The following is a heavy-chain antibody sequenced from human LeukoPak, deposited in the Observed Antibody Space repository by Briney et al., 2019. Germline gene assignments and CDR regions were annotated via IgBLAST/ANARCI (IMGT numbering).Heavy chain of an antibody. V-gene: IGHV3-21*01. CDR2: ITSDTNNK. Sequence: PGGSLRLSCVASGFTFSAFTLNWVRQAPGKGLEWVSSITSDTNNKYYADSVKGRFTISRDDAKNSLFLQMNSLRAEDAAVYYCARMSLGELLPSHIWGQGTMVTVSS. CDR3: ARMSLGELLPSHI. D-gene: IGHD1-26*01. J-gene: IGHJ3*02. CDR1: GFTFSAFT.